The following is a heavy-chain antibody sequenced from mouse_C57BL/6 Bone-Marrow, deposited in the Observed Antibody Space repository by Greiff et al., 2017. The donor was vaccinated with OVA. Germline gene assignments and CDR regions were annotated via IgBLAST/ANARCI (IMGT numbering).Heavy chain of an antibody. D-gene: IGHD1-1*01. CDR2: IDPSDSYT. CDR1: GYTFTSYW. V-gene: IGHV1-50*01. CDR3: ARGWYGSRFRYWYFDV. J-gene: IGHJ1*03. Sequence: QVQLQQPGAELVKPGASVKLSCKASGYTFTSYWMQWVKQRPGQGLEWIGEIDPSDSYTNYNQQFKGKATLTVETSSSTAYMQLSSLTSEDSAVYYCARGWYGSRFRYWYFDVWGTGTTVTVSS.